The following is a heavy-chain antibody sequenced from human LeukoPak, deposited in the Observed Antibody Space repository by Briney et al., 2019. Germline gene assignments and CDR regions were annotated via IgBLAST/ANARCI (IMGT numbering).Heavy chain of an antibody. Sequence: ASVKVSCKASGYNFTGYYLQWVRQAPGQGPEWIGWINPTTGDTNYAQKFQGRVTTARHTSISTAYMELNRLTPADTAVYYCARGGPLWGSHRPRLDYWGQGTLVTVSS. J-gene: IGHJ4*02. CDR2: INPTTGDT. CDR3: ARGGPLWGSHRPRLDY. D-gene: IGHD3-16*02. V-gene: IGHV1-2*02. CDR1: GYNFTGYY.